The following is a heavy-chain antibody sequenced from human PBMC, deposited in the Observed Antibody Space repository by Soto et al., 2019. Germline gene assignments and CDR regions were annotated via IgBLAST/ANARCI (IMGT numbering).Heavy chain of an antibody. CDR1: GGSISSGGYY. CDR3: ARSSSWYYFDY. D-gene: IGHD6-13*01. Sequence: SETLSLTCTVSGGSISSGGYYWSWIRQHPGKGLEWIGYIYYSVSTYYNPSLKSRVTISVDTSKNQFSLKLSSVTAADTAVYYCARSSSWYYFDYWGQGTLVTVSS. J-gene: IGHJ4*02. V-gene: IGHV4-31*03. CDR2: IYYSVST.